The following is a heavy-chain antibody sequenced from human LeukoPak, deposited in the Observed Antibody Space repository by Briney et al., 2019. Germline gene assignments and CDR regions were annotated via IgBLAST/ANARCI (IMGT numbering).Heavy chain of an antibody. V-gene: IGHV3-30*03. CDR1: GFTFSDYS. Sequence: PGGSLRLSCAASGFTFSDYSFHWVRQAPGKGLEWVAVISYDGSNKYYADSVKGRFTISRDNSKNTLYLQMNSLRAEDTAVYYCAGPSSSGVGYWGQGTLVTVSS. J-gene: IGHJ4*02. D-gene: IGHD6-6*01. CDR2: ISYDGSNK. CDR3: AGPSSSGVGY.